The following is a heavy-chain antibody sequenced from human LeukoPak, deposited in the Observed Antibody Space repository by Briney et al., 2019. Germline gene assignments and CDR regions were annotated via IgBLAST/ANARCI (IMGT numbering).Heavy chain of an antibody. Sequence: SETLSLTCTVFGGSISSFYWSWIRQPPGKGLEWIGFFHATRSTNYNPSLKSRVSISVDTSKNQVSLGLNSVTAADTAVYYCARGDPTGRPGIGFDFWGQGTLVTVSS. CDR2: FHATRST. CDR1: GGSISSFY. V-gene: IGHV4-4*08. D-gene: IGHD1-26*01. CDR3: ARGDPTGRPGIGFDF. J-gene: IGHJ4*02.